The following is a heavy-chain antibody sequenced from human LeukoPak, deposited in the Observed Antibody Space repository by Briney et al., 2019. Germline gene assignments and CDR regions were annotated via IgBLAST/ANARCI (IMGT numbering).Heavy chain of an antibody. V-gene: IGHV1-24*01. CDR1: GYALTELS. D-gene: IGHD5-18*01. CDR2: FDPEDSET. J-gene: IGHJ3*02. Sequence: ASVKVSCKVSGYALTELSMHWVRQAPGKGLEWMGGFDPEDSETIYAQKFQGRVTMTEDTSTDTAYMELSSLRSGDTAVYYCATSDTAMVRDAFDIWGQGTMVTVSS. CDR3: ATSDTAMVRDAFDI.